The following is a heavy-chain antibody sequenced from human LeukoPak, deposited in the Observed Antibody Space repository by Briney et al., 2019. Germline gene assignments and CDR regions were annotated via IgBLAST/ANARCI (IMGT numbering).Heavy chain of an antibody. CDR1: GFTFSSYS. V-gene: IGHV3-48*01. D-gene: IGHD2-2*01. Sequence: GGSLRLSCSASGFTFSSYSMNWVRQAPGKGLEWVSYTSSSSSTIYYADSVKGRFTISRDNAKNSLYLQMNSLRAEDTAVYYCASLVVVPAAIGYYDAFDIWGQGTMVTVSS. J-gene: IGHJ3*02. CDR3: ASLVVVPAAIGYYDAFDI. CDR2: TSSSSSTI.